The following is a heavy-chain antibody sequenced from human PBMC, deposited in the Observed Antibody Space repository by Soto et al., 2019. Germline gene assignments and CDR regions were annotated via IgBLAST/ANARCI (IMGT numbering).Heavy chain of an antibody. V-gene: IGHV2-70*01. CDR3: ARILPGSYFDH. J-gene: IGHJ4*02. CDR2: IDWDDDK. CDR1: GFSLDTNVIC. D-gene: IGHD3-10*01. Sequence: SGPTLVNPTQTLTLTCTFSGFSLDTNVICVSWIRQPPGKALEWLALIDWDDDKYYSTSLKTRLTISKDTSKNQVVLTMTNMNPVDTATYFCARILPGSYFDHWGQGTLVTVSS.